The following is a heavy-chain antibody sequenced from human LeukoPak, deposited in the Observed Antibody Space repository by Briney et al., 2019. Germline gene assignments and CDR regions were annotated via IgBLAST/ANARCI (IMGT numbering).Heavy chain of an antibody. CDR2: IYYSGST. CDR1: GGSISSYY. D-gene: IGHD5-24*01. Sequence: SETLSLTCTVSGGSISSYYWSWIRQPPGKGLEWIGYIYYSGSTTSNPSLKSRVTISVDTSKNQFSLKLNSLTAADTAVYYCARHTRDGYNKFDYWGQGTLVTVSS. V-gene: IGHV4-59*08. CDR3: ARHTRDGYNKFDY. J-gene: IGHJ4*02.